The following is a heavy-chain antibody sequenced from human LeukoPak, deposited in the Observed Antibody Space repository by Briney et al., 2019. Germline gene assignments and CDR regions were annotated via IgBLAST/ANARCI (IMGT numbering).Heavy chain of an antibody. CDR2: ISGSGGSGGNT. D-gene: IGHD3-10*01. CDR1: GFTSSSSA. CDR3: ASASRGVNNAFDI. J-gene: IGHJ3*02. Sequence: GGSLRLSCAASGFTSSSSAMSWVRQAPGKGLEWVSTISGSGGSGGNTYYAASVKGRFTISRDNSQNTLYLQMNSLRAEDTAVYYCASASRGVNNAFDIWGRGTMVTVSS. V-gene: IGHV3-23*01.